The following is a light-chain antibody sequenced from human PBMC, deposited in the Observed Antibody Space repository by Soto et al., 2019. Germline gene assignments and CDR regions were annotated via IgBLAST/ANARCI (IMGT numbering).Light chain of an antibody. CDR2: GAS. CDR1: QGISSF. J-gene: IGKJ3*01. CDR3: QQLNSFPTP. Sequence: IQLTQSPSSLSASVGDRVTITCRASQGISSFLAWYQQKPGKAPKLLIYGASTLQSGVPSRFSGSGSGTDFPLTIASLQPKDFATYYCQQLNSFPTPFAPGTKVNIK. V-gene: IGKV1-9*01.